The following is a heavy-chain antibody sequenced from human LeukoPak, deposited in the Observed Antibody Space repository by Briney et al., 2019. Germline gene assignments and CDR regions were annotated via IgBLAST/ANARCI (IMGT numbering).Heavy chain of an antibody. V-gene: IGHV3-66*01. CDR1: GFTVSSNY. Sequence: GGSLRLSCAASGFTVSSNYMSWVRQAPGKGLEWVSLIYSGGSTYYADSVKGRFTISKDNSKNTLYLQMNSLRAEDTAVYYCARADGYGGYGNWGQGTLVTVSS. CDR2: IYSGGST. J-gene: IGHJ4*02. D-gene: IGHD5-12*01. CDR3: ARADGYGGYGN.